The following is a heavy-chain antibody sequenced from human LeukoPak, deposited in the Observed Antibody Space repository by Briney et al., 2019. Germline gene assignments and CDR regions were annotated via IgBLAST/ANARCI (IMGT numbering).Heavy chain of an antibody. V-gene: IGHV4-59*01. CDR1: GDSMSYYY. D-gene: IGHD3-22*01. CDR3: ASFRYYDSSGYYGSWYFDY. CDR2: IYYSGTT. Sequence: SETLSLTCTVSGDSMSYYYWSWIRQSPGRGLEWIGYIYYSGTTNYNPSLKSRVTISVDTSKKQFSLKLSSVTAADTAVYYCASFRYYDSSGYYGSWYFDYWGQGTLVTVSS. J-gene: IGHJ4*02.